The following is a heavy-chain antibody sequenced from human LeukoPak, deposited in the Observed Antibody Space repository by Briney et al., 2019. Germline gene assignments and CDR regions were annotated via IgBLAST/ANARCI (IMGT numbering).Heavy chain of an antibody. CDR2: INPNSGGT. D-gene: IGHD3-22*01. V-gene: IGHV1-2*02. CDR3: ARVLGNYYDSSGYYCFDY. CDR1: GYTFTGYY. Sequence: GASVEVSCKASGYTFTGYYMHWVRQAPGQGLEWMGWINPNSGGTNYAQKFQGRVTMTRDTSISTAYMELSRLRSDDTAVYYCARVLGNYYDSSGYYCFDYWGQGTLVTVSS. J-gene: IGHJ4*02.